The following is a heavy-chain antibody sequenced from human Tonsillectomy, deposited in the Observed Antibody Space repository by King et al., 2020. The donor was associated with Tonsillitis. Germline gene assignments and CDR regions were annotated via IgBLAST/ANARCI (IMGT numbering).Heavy chain of an antibody. D-gene: IGHD7-27*01. CDR1: GFTFSPYA. V-gene: IGHV3-30*01. J-gene: IGHJ3*02. Sequence: VQLVESGGGVVQPGRSLRLSCAASGFTFSPYAMHWVRQAPGKGLEWVALISYDGSKKYYADSVKGRFTISRDNSKNTLYLQMNSLRAEDTGVYYCARARRLGNAFDIWGQGTMVIVSS. CDR2: ISYDGSKK. CDR3: ARARRLGNAFDI.